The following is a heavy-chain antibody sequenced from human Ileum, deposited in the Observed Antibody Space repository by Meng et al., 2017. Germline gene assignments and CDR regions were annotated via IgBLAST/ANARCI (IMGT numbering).Heavy chain of an antibody. CDR1: GGSFSGSY. CDR3: ARYGGSGSYWHFDP. V-gene: IGHV4-34*01. D-gene: IGHD3-10*01. CDR2: IHHSGST. J-gene: IGHJ2*01. Sequence: QVQLQQWGAGLLKPSETLSLTCAVYGGSFSGSYWTWIRQPPGKGLEWIGEIHHSGSTNYNPSLKSRVTMSIDTSKIQFSLELSSVTAADAAVYYCARYGGSGSYWHFDPWGRGTLVTVSS.